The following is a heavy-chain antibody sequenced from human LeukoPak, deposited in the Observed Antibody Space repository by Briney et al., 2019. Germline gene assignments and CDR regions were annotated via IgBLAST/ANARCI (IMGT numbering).Heavy chain of an antibody. V-gene: IGHV3-7*01. D-gene: IGHD3-22*01. Sequence: GGSLRLSCAASGFTFSSYWMSWVRQAPGKGLEWVANIKQDGSEKYYVDSVKGRFTISRDNAKNSLYLQMNSLRAEDTAVYYCARDQTPYDAETFDYWGQGTLVTVSS. CDR1: GFTFSSYW. CDR3: ARDQTPYDAETFDY. CDR2: IKQDGSEK. J-gene: IGHJ4*02.